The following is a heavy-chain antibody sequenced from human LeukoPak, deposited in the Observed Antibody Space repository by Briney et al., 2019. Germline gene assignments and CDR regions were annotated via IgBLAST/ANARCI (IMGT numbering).Heavy chain of an antibody. Sequence: PGRSLRLSCAAYGCTFDDYSMHWVRQAPGKGLEWVSGISWNSGTIGYADSVKGRFTISRDNAKNSLYLQMNSLRAEDTALYYCAKDLRLLEWSPGFDPWGQGTLVTVSS. D-gene: IGHD3-3*01. J-gene: IGHJ5*02. CDR3: AKDLRLLEWSPGFDP. CDR1: GCTFDDYS. V-gene: IGHV3-9*01. CDR2: ISWNSGTI.